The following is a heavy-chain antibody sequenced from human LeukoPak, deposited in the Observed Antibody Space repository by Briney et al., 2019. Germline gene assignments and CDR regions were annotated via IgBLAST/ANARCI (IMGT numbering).Heavy chain of an antibody. CDR3: ARDGVAGGFDY. V-gene: IGHV4-34*01. J-gene: IGHJ4*02. CDR2: INHSGST. CDR1: GGSFSGYY. D-gene: IGHD6-19*01. Sequence: SETLSLTCAVYGGSFSGYYWSWIRQPPGKGLEWIGEINHSGSTNYNPSLKSRVTISVDTSKNQFSLKLSSVTAADTAVYYCARDGVAGGFDYWGQGTLVTVS.